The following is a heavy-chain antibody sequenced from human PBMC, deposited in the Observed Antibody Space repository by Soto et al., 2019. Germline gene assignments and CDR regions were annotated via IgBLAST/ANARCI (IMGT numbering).Heavy chain of an antibody. CDR3: AREDHDSSGYYYGA. V-gene: IGHV1-69*01. Sequence: QVQLVQSGAEVKKPGSSVKVSCKASGGTFSSYAISWVRQAPGQGLEWMGGIIPIFGTANYAQKFQGRVTITADESTSTASMELSSLRSEDTAVYYCAREDHDSSGYYYGAWGQGTLVTVSS. CDR2: IIPIFGTA. CDR1: GGTFSSYA. J-gene: IGHJ4*02. D-gene: IGHD3-22*01.